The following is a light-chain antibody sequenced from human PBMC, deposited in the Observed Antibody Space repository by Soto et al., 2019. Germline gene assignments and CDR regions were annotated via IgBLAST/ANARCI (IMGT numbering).Light chain of an antibody. Sequence: IQLTQSPSSLSASVGDRVAITCRASEGISSYLAWYQEKPGKVPKLLIDTASTLQNGVPSRFSGSGSGTDFTLTISCLQPEDFATYYCLQLKRYPLTFGGGTRVEIK. J-gene: IGKJ4*01. V-gene: IGKV1-9*01. CDR2: TAS. CDR1: EGISSY. CDR3: LQLKRYPLT.